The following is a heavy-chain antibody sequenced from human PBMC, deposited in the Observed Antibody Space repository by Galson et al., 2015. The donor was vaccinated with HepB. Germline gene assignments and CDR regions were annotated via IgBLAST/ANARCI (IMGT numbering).Heavy chain of an antibody. D-gene: IGHD3-16*01. CDR1: GYTFTNYG. CDR3: ARGGPYYYYYMDV. V-gene: IGHV1-18*01. Sequence: SVKVSCKASGYTFTNYGISWVRQAPGQGLEWMGWISAYNGNTNYAQKFQGRVTMTTDTSTSTAYMELRSLRSDDTALYFCARGGPYYYYYMDVWGKGTTVTVSS. J-gene: IGHJ6*03. CDR2: ISAYNGNT.